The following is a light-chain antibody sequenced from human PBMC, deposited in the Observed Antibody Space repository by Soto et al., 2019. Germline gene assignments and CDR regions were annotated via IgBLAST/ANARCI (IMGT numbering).Light chain of an antibody. CDR3: QQYSSYS. J-gene: IGKJ1*01. CDR1: QSVSRNY. Sequence: EIVLTQSPGTLSLSPGEGATLSCRASQSVSRNYLAWYQQKPGQAPRLLIYTASRRATGIPDRFSGSGSGTDFTLTISRLEPEDSAVYYCQQYSSYSFGQGTKVDI. V-gene: IGKV3-20*01. CDR2: TAS.